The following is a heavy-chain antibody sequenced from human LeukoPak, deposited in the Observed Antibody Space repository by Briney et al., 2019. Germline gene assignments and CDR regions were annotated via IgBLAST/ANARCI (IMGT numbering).Heavy chain of an antibody. CDR2: IIPIFGTA. Sequence: ASVKVSCKASGGTFSSYAISWVRQAPGQGLEWMGGIIPIFGTANYAQKFQGRVTITADESTSTAYMELSSLRSEDTAVYYCARDSPYYYDSSGYYYGYFDYWGQGTLVTVSS. J-gene: IGHJ4*02. CDR3: ARDSPYYYDSSGYYYGYFDY. D-gene: IGHD3-22*01. CDR1: GGTFSSYA. V-gene: IGHV1-69*01.